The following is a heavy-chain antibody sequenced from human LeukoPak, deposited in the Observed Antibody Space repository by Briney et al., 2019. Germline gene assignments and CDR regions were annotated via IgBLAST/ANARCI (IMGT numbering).Heavy chain of an antibody. CDR2: ISGSGGST. CDR1: GFTFSSYG. D-gene: IGHD6-13*01. V-gene: IGHV3-23*01. Sequence: GGSLRLSCAASGFTFSSYGMSWVRQAPGKGLEWVSAISGSGGSTYYADSVKGRFTTSRDNAKNTLYLQMNSLRAEDTAVYYCARELRIAAAGTGSWFDPWGQGTLVTVSS. CDR3: ARELRIAAAGTGSWFDP. J-gene: IGHJ5*02.